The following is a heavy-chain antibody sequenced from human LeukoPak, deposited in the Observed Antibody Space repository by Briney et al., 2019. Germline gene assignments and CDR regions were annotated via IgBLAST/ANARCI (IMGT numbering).Heavy chain of an antibody. V-gene: IGHV1-69-2*01. CDR2: IDPQDGET. CDR3: ATAPYRSSSLGPDY. Sequence: GASVKVSCKASGYTFTDYYMHWVQQAPGAGFKWMGRIDPQDGETIYADNFQGRVTIIADTSTDTAYMDLGSLRSEDTAVYYCATAPYRSSSLGPDYWGQGTLVIVSS. J-gene: IGHJ4*02. CDR1: GYTFTDYY. D-gene: IGHD6-6*01.